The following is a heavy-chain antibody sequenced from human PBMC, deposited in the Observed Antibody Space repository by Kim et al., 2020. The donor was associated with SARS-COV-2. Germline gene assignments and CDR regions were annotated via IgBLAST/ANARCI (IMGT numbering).Heavy chain of an antibody. Sequence: SETLSLTCTVSGGSISSGSYYWSWIRQPAGKGLEWIGRIYTSGSTNYNPSLKSRVTISVDTSKNQFSLKLSSVTAADTAVYYCARVYLGTVTTWGRNPYYYYYGMDVWGQGTTVTVSS. CDR1: GGSISSGSYY. V-gene: IGHV4-61*02. CDR3: ARVYLGTVTTWGRNPYYYYYGMDV. CDR2: IYTSGST. J-gene: IGHJ6*02. D-gene: IGHD4-17*01.